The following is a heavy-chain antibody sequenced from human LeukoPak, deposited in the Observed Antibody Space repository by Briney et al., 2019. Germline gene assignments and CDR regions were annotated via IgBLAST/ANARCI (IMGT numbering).Heavy chain of an antibody. J-gene: IGHJ6*02. CDR2: IYWNDDK. Sequence: ESGPTLVKPTQTLTLTCTFSGFSLSTSGVGVGWIRQPPGKALEWLALIYWNDDKRQRTTLKSRLTITNDASKNQVVVTVTNMDPVDTATYSCAHDGGMVTRVGVYYYGMDVWGQGTTVTVSS. D-gene: IGHD4-23*01. V-gene: IGHV2-5*01. CDR3: AHDGGMVTRVGVYYYGMDV. CDR1: GFSLSTSGVG.